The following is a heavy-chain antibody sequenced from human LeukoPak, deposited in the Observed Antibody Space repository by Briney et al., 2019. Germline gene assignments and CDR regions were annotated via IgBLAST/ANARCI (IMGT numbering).Heavy chain of an antibody. CDR2: IWFDGKNK. J-gene: IGHJ6*02. Sequence: GGSLRLSCAASGFTFSSYGMHWVRRAPGKGLEWVADIWFDGKNKHFADSVKGRFTISRDNSKNTMYLQINSLRAEDTAVYYCARDRHCANGVCHSPPGMDVWGQGTTVTVSS. D-gene: IGHD2-8*01. V-gene: IGHV3-33*01. CDR3: ARDRHCANGVCHSPPGMDV. CDR1: GFTFSSYG.